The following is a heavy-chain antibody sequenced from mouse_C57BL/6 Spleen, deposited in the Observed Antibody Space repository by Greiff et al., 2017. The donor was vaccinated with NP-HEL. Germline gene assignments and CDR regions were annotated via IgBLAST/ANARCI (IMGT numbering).Heavy chain of an antibody. D-gene: IGHD3-2*02. CDR2: INPSSGYT. CDR3: ARAHQAFFDY. J-gene: IGHJ2*01. Sequence: QVQLKQSGAELARPGASVKMSCKASGYTFTSYTMHWVKQRPGQGLEWIGYINPSSGYTKYNQKFKDKATLTADKSSSTAYMQLSSLTSEDSAVYYCARAHQAFFDYWGQGTTLTVSS. CDR1: GYTFTSYT. V-gene: IGHV1-4*01.